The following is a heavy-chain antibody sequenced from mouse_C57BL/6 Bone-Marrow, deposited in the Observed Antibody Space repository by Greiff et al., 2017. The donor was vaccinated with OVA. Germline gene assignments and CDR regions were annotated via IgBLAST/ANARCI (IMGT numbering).Heavy chain of an antibody. CDR2: IRNKANGYTT. V-gene: IGHV7-3*01. CDR3: ARSLIWRVGYLGV. D-gene: IGHD4-1*01. J-gene: IGHJ1*03. Sequence: DVKLVESGGGLVQPGGSLSLSCAASGFTFTDYYMSWVRQPPGKALEWLGFIRNKANGYTTEYSASVKGRFTISRDNSQSILYLQMNALRAEDSSSFFCARSLIWRVGYLGVGGTGPSVTVSS. CDR1: GFTFTDYY.